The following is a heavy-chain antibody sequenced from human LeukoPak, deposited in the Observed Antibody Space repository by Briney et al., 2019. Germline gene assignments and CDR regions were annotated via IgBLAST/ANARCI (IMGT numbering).Heavy chain of an antibody. Sequence: HSGGSLRLSCVASGFTVSSYYVSWVRQSPGKGLEWVSVIYSGGSTYYADSVEGRFTVSRDNSKNTLYLEMKSLRAEDTAVYYCARDLHPRLTGYFDYWGQGTLVTVSS. V-gene: IGHV3-53*01. CDR2: IYSGGST. D-gene: IGHD3-16*01. CDR3: ARDLHPRLTGYFDY. J-gene: IGHJ4*02. CDR1: GFTVSSYY.